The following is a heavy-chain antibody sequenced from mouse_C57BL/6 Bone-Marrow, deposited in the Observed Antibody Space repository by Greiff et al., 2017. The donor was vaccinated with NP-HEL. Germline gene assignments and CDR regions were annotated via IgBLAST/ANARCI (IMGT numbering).Heavy chain of an antibody. V-gene: IGHV1-26*01. CDR1: GYTFTDYY. J-gene: IGHJ4*01. CDR3: ARLRGDYYAMDY. CDR2: INPNNGGT. D-gene: IGHD2-12*01. Sequence: EVQLQQSGPELVKPGASVKISCKASGYTFTDYYMNWVKQSHGKSLEWIGDINPNNGGTSYNQKFKGKATLTVDKYSSTAYMELRSLTSEDSAVYYCARLRGDYYAMDYWGQGTSVTVSS.